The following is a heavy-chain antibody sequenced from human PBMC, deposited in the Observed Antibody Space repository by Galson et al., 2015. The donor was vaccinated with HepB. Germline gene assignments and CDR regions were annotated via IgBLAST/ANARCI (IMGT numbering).Heavy chain of an antibody. CDR1: GGTFSSYT. J-gene: IGHJ3*02. CDR2: IIPILGIA. V-gene: IGHV1-69*02. CDR3: ARLGSGGAFDI. Sequence: SVKVSCKASGGTFSSYTISWVRQAPGQGLEWMGRIIPILGIANYAQKFQGRVTITADKSTSTAYMELSSLRSEDTAVYYCARLGSGGAFDIWGQGTMVTVSS. D-gene: IGHD3-16*01.